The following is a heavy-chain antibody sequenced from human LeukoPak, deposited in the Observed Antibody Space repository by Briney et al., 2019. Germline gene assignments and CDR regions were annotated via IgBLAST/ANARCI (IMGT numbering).Heavy chain of an antibody. V-gene: IGHV1-8*01. CDR2: MNPNSGNT. CDR3: ARGSGSGYYRLYYYYYMDV. D-gene: IGHD3-3*01. Sequence: ASVKVSCKASGYTFTSYDTNWVRQAAGQGLEWMGWMNPNSGNTGCAQKFQGRVTMTRNTSISTAYMELSSLRSEDTAVYYCARGSGSGYYRLYYYYYMDVWGKGTTVTVSS. CDR1: GYTFTSYD. J-gene: IGHJ6*03.